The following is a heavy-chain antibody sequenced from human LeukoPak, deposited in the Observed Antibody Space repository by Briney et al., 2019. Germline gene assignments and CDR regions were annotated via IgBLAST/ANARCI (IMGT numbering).Heavy chain of an antibody. CDR2: IYYSGST. CDR3: AGTPGIAAAGRGEG. V-gene: IGHV4-31*03. D-gene: IGHD6-13*01. CDR1: GGSISSGGYY. J-gene: IGHJ4*02. Sequence: SQTLSLTCTVSGGSISSGGYYWSWIRQHPGKGLEWIGYIYYSGSTYYNPSLKSRVTISVDTSKNQFSLKLSSVTAADTAVYYCAGTPGIAAAGRGEGWGQGTLVTVSS.